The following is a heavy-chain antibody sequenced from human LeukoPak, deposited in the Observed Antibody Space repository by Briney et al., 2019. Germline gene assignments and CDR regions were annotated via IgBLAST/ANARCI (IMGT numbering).Heavy chain of an antibody. CDR1: GYTFTGYY. Sequence: ASVKVSCKASGYTFTGYYMHWVRQAPGQGLEWMGWINPNSGGTNYAQKFQGRVTMTRDTSISTAYMELSRLRSDDTAVYYCARVYGSGSYSSPRNYYYYGMDVWGQGTTVTVSS. D-gene: IGHD3-10*01. CDR3: ARVYGSGSYSSPRNYYYYGMDV. J-gene: IGHJ6*02. CDR2: INPNSGGT. V-gene: IGHV1-2*02.